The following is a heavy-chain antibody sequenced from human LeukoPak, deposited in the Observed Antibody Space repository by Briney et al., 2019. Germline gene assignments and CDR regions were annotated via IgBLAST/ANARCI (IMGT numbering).Heavy chain of an antibody. CDR1: GGSFSSYY. CDR3: ARVGAIVVVPAAIFSWFDP. V-gene: IGHV4-34*01. CDR2: INHSGST. Sequence: SETLSPTCAVYGGSFSSYYWSWIRQPPGKGLEWIGDINHSGSTNYNPSLKRRVTISVDTSKNQFSLKLSSVTAADTAVYYCARVGAIVVVPAAIFSWFDPWGQGTLVTVSS. J-gene: IGHJ5*02. D-gene: IGHD2-2*02.